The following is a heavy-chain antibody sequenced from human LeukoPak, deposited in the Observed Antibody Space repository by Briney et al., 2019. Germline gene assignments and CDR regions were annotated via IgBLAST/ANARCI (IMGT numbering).Heavy chain of an antibody. J-gene: IGHJ4*02. D-gene: IGHD6-13*01. Sequence: GGSLRLSCAASGFTFSSYAMSWVRQAPGKGLEWVSTISGSDGSTYYADSVKGRFTISRENSKNTLYLQMNSLRAEDTAVYYCAKGQGSSAGRFDYWGQGTLVTVSS. CDR3: AKGQGSSAGRFDY. V-gene: IGHV3-23*01. CDR1: GFTFSSYA. CDR2: ISGSDGST.